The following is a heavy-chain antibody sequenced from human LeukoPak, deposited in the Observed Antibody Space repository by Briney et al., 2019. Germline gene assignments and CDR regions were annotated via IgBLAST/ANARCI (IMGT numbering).Heavy chain of an antibody. Sequence: PGGSLRLSCAASGFTFSDYYMSWVRQAPGRGLEWVSYISSSGSTIYYTDSVKDRFTISRHNAKNSLYLDMHSERAEDTAVYYCARDQGGSYYPWFDPWGQGTLVTVST. CDR3: ARDQGGSYYPWFDP. V-gene: IGHV3-11*04. CDR1: GFTFSDYY. CDR2: ISSSGSTI. J-gene: IGHJ5*02. D-gene: IGHD1-26*01.